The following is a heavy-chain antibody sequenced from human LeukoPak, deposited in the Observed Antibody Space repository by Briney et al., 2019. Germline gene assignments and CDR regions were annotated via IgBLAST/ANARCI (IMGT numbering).Heavy chain of an antibody. D-gene: IGHD4-17*01. V-gene: IGHV3-33*03. CDR2: IWYDGSKK. J-gene: IGHJ3*02. Sequence: GGSLRLSCAASGYTFSSHGMHWVRQAPGKGLEWVALIWYDGSKKYYADSVKGRFTISRDNSKNTVYLQMNSLRAEDTAVYYCARWYGDYGAFDSWGQGTMVTVSS. CDR1: GYTFSSHG. CDR3: ARWYGDYGAFDS.